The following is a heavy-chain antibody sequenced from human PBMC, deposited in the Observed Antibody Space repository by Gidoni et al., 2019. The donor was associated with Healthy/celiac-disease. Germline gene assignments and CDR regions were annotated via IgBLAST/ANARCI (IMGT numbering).Heavy chain of an antibody. CDR1: GYSFTSSW. V-gene: IGHV5-51*01. J-gene: IGHJ3*02. Sequence: EVQLVQSGAEVTKPGESLTISCKGSGYSFTSSWVGWVRQMPGKGLEWRVIIYPGDSDTRYSPSFQGQVTISADKSISTAYLQWSSLRASDTAMDYCARLVYCSSTSCPLAFDIWGQGTMVTVSS. CDR2: IYPGDSDT. CDR3: ARLVYCSSTSCPLAFDI. D-gene: IGHD2-2*01.